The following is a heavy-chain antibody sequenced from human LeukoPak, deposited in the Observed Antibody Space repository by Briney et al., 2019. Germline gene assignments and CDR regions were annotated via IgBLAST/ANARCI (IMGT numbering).Heavy chain of an antibody. V-gene: IGHV3-23*01. D-gene: IGHD1-14*01. Sequence: GGSLRLYCAASGFTFSNYAMSWVRQGPGKGLEWVSGISGSGTNTYYADSVKGRFTISRDNSKNTLYLQMNNLRAEDTAVYYCARDLTSGSYYYGMDVWGQGTTVTVSS. CDR1: GFTFSNYA. J-gene: IGHJ6*02. CDR2: ISGSGTNT. CDR3: ARDLTSGSYYYGMDV.